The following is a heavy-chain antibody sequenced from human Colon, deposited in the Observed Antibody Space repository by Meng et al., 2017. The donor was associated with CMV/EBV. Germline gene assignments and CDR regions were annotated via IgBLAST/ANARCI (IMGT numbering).Heavy chain of an antibody. Sequence: GGSLRLSCAASGFTFSTYGMHWFRQAPGKGLEWVTFMRYDGSDKYYVDSVKGRFTISRDTTKNTLHLEMNSLRVEDTAVYYCAKDLAAAGTLDYDYGMDVWGQGTTVTVSS. CDR3: AKDLAAAGTLDYDYGMDV. D-gene: IGHD6-13*01. V-gene: IGHV3-30*02. CDR1: GFTFSTYG. J-gene: IGHJ6*02. CDR2: MRYDGSDK.